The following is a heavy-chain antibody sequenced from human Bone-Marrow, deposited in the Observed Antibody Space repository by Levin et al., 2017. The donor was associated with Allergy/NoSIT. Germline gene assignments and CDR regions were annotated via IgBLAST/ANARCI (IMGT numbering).Heavy chain of an antibody. CDR1: GFTFDDYG. Sequence: GESLKISCAASGFTFDDYGMSWVRQAPGKGLEWVSGINWNGGSTGYADSVKGRFTISRDNAKNSLYLQMNSLRAEDTALYHCARSYYYDSSGYYPIPVFDYWGQGTLVTVSS. V-gene: IGHV3-20*01. CDR3: ARSYYYDSSGYYPIPVFDY. CDR2: INWNGGST. D-gene: IGHD3-22*01. J-gene: IGHJ4*02.